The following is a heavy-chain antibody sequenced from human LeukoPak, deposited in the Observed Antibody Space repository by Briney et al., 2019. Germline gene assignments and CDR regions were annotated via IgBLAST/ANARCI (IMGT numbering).Heavy chain of an antibody. Sequence: ASVKVSCKASGGTFSSYAISWVRQAPGQGLEWMGGIIPIFGTANYAQKFQGRVTITADESTNTAYMELSSLRSEDTAVYYCARTMSDSSGYDAFDIWGQGTMVTVSS. J-gene: IGHJ3*02. V-gene: IGHV1-69*13. CDR3: ARTMSDSSGYDAFDI. CDR2: IIPIFGTA. D-gene: IGHD3-22*01. CDR1: GGTFSSYA.